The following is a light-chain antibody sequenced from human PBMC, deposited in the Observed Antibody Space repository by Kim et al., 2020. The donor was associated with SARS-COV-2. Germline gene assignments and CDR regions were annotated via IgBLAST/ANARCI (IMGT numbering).Light chain of an antibody. Sequence: GQSITISCTGTSSDFGNYNLVSWYQQHPGRVPKVIIYGVTKRPSGVSDRFSGSKSGNTASLTISGLQAEDEADYYCSSHTTSDTYVFGTGTQVTVL. CDR3: SSHTTSDTYV. CDR1: SSDFGNYNL. CDR2: GVT. J-gene: IGLJ1*01. V-gene: IGLV2-14*04.